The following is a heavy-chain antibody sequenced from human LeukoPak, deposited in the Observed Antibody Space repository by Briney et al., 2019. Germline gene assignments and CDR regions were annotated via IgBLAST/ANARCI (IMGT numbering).Heavy chain of an antibody. V-gene: IGHV3-23*01. D-gene: IGHD3-10*01. Sequence: PGGSLRLSCPVSGFTFSGYAMSWVRQAPGMGLEWVSVISTSGESAYYADSVKGRFTVSRDSSKDILYLQMNSLRDDDTAMYYCAKYHAGSGRAFESWGQGTRVTVSS. J-gene: IGHJ4*02. CDR1: GFTFSGYA. CDR3: AKYHAGSGRAFES. CDR2: ISTSGESA.